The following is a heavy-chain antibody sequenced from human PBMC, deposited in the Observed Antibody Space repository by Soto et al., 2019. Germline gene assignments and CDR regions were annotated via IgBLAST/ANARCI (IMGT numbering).Heavy chain of an antibody. CDR2: IYNSGST. CDR3: ARAPYGSGTKPYYFDY. Sequence: SETLSLTCTVSGGSISSYYWSWIRQPPGKGLEWIGFIYNSGSTNYSPSLKSRVTISMDTSRNQFSLILSSVTAADTAVYYCARAPYGSGTKPYYFDYWGQGTLVTVSS. V-gene: IGHV4-59*01. CDR1: GGSISSYY. D-gene: IGHD3-10*01. J-gene: IGHJ4*02.